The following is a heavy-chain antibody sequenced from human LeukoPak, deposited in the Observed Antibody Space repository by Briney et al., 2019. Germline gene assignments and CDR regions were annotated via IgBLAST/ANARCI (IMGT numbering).Heavy chain of an antibody. CDR1: GGSISNYY. J-gene: IGHJ6*02. CDR2: IYYSGST. CDR3: ARQGRYYYYGMDV. Sequence: SETLSLTCTVYGGSISNYYWSWIRQPPGKGLEWIGYIYYSGSTSYNPSLKSRVTISVDTSKNQFSLKLSSVTAADTAVYYCARQGRYYYYGMDVWGQGTTVTVCS. V-gene: IGHV4-59*08.